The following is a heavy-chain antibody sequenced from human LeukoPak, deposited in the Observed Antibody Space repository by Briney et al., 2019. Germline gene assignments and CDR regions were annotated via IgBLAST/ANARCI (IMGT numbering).Heavy chain of an antibody. CDR2: IFPIDSET. D-gene: IGHD2-15*01. Sequence: GESLKISCKASGYSFSSDWIAWVRQMPGKGLEWMGIIFPIDSETTYSPSFQGQVTISADKSISTAYLQWSSLKASDTAMYYCTRGCSGGSCSRDAMDVWGQGTLVTVSS. CDR1: GYSFSSDW. J-gene: IGHJ6*02. CDR3: TRGCSGGSCSRDAMDV. V-gene: IGHV5-51*01.